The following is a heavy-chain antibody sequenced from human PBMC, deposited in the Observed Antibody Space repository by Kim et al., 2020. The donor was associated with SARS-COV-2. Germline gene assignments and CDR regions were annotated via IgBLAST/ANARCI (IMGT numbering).Heavy chain of an antibody. J-gene: IGHJ3*02. CDR3: ARPSRGSGSSYTSLDAFDI. Sequence: ASVNVSCKASGYTFISYALHWVRQAPGQRLEWMGWINAGNGYTEYSQKFQGRVTIGRDTSASTANMELSSLRSEDKAVYYCARPSRGSGSSYTSLDAFDIWGQGTVVTVSS. CDR2: INAGNGYT. V-gene: IGHV1-3*01. D-gene: IGHD3-10*01. CDR1: GYTFISYA.